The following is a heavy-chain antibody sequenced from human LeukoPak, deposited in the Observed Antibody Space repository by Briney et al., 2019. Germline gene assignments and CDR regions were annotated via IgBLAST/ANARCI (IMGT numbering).Heavy chain of an antibody. J-gene: IGHJ3*02. D-gene: IGHD3-22*01. CDR1: GGSISSSSYY. CDR2: IYYSGST. Sequence: SETLSLTCTVSGGSISSSSYYWSWIRQPPGKGLEWIGYIYYSGSTKYNPSLKSRVTMSVDTSRNQFSLKLSSVTAADTAVYYCARGGLENGYHSNDGFDIWGQGTMVTVSS. CDR3: ARGGLENGYHSNDGFDI. V-gene: IGHV4-61*01.